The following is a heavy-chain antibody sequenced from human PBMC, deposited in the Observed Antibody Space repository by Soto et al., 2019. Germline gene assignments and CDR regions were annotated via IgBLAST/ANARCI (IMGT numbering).Heavy chain of an antibody. J-gene: IGHJ4*02. CDR3: ARHGVSGYDSEYYFDY. D-gene: IGHD5-12*01. CDR2: IDPSDSYT. V-gene: IGHV5-10-1*01. CDR1: GYSFTSYW. Sequence: PGESLKISCKGSGYSFTSYWISWVRQMPGKGLEWMGRIDPSDSYTNYSPSFQGHVTISADKSISTAYLQWGSLKASDTAMYYCARHGVSGYDSEYYFDYWGQGTLVTVSS.